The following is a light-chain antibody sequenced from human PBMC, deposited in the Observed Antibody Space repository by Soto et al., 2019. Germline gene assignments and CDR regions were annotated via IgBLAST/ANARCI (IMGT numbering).Light chain of an antibody. V-gene: IGKV3-20*01. CDR3: QQYGSSPQT. CDR1: QSVSSSY. CDR2: GAS. Sequence: EIVLTQSPSILSLSPGERATLSCRASQSVSSSYLAWYQQKPGQAPRLLIYGASSRATGIPDRFSGSGSGTDFTLTISRLEPEDFAVYYCQQYGSSPQTFGQGTKVDI. J-gene: IGKJ1*01.